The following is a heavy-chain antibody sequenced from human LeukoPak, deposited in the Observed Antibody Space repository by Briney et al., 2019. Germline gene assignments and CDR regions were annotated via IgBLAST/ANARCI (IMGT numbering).Heavy chain of an antibody. CDR2: ISSRGGTI. V-gene: IGHV3-11*01. Sequence: GGSLRLSCAASGFPFSDYYMSWIRQAPGKGLEWVSYISSRGGTIYYVDSVKGRFTISRDNAKNSLYLQMNSLRAEDTAVYYCARQYSGSYPDYWGQGTLVTVPS. D-gene: IGHD1-26*01. CDR1: GFPFSDYY. J-gene: IGHJ4*02. CDR3: ARQYSGSYPDY.